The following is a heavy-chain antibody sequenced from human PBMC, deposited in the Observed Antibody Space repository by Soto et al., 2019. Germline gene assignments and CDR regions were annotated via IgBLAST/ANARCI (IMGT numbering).Heavy chain of an antibody. CDR3: ARGLDQPPVGLYFDT. Sequence: QVQLVQSGAEVKNPGSSVKVSCKTSGGTFNCYLIDWVRQAPGQGLEWMGGIIPAFGTAKYAQKFQGRVTITADKSTTTAYMELRTLTSEDTAVYYCARGLDQPPVGLYFDTWGQGTLVTVSS. J-gene: IGHJ4*02. CDR1: GGTFNCYL. D-gene: IGHD2-2*01. CDR2: IIPAFGTA. V-gene: IGHV1-69*06.